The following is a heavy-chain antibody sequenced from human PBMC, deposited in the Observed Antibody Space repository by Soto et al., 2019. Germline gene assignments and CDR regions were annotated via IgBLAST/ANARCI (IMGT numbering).Heavy chain of an antibody. V-gene: IGHV3-15*07. Sequence: GGSLRLSCAASGFTFSNAWMNWVRQAPGKGLEWVGRIKSKTDGGTTDYAAPVKGRFTISRDDSKNTLYLQMNSLKTEDTAVYYFTPPLPDFWSGPPHYYYGMDVWGQGTTVTVS. D-gene: IGHD3-3*01. CDR2: IKSKTDGGTT. CDR3: TPPLPDFWSGPPHYYYGMDV. J-gene: IGHJ6*02. CDR1: GFTFSNAW.